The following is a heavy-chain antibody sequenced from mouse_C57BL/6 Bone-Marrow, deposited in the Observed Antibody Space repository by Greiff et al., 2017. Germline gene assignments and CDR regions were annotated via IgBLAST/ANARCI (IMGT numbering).Heavy chain of an antibody. CDR2: ISNGGGST. CDR1: GFTFSDYY. Sequence: DVKLVESGGGLVQPGGSLKLSCAASGFTFSDYYMYWVRQTPEKRLEWVAYISNGGGSTYYSDTVKGRFTISRDNAKNTLYLQMSRLKSADTAMYYCARHRSTMVTFSWFAYWGQGTLVTVSA. D-gene: IGHD2-1*01. V-gene: IGHV5-12*01. CDR3: ARHRSTMVTFSWFAY. J-gene: IGHJ3*01.